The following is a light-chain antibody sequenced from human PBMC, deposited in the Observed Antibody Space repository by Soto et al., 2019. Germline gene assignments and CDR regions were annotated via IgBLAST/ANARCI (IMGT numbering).Light chain of an antibody. CDR1: ESVSTY. CDR3: QQRRSWPPTIT. V-gene: IGKV3-11*01. Sequence: EIVLTQSPGTLSLSPGERATLSCRAIESVSTYLAWYQQRPGQAPRLLIYDASYRATDIPPRFSGSGSGTDFTLTTSSLEPEDFAVYYCQQRRSWPPTITFGQGTRLEIK. J-gene: IGKJ5*01. CDR2: DAS.